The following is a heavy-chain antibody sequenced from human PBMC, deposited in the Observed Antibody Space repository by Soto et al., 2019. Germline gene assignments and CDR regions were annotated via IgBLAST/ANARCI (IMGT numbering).Heavy chain of an antibody. CDR3: ARQTNTIRQYYFDS. Sequence: GESLKISCKGSGYSFTNYWIGWVRQMPGRGLEWMGIIYPGDSDTRYSPSFQGQVTISADKSISTAYLQWSSLKASDNAMYFCARQTNTIRQYYFDSWGQGTLVTVS. J-gene: IGHJ4*02. CDR2: IYPGDSDT. D-gene: IGHD3-3*01. V-gene: IGHV5-51*01. CDR1: GYSFTNYW.